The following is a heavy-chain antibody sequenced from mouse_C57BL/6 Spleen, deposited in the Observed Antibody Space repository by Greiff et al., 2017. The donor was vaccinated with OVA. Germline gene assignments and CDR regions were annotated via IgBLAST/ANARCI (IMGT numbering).Heavy chain of an antibody. J-gene: IGHJ1*03. CDR2: ISSGSSTI. CDR1: GFTFSDYG. V-gene: IGHV5-17*01. CDR3: ARDYSNYEGYFDV. Sequence: EVQGVESGGGLVKPGGSLKLSCAASGFTFSDYGMHWVRQAPEKGLEWVAYISSGSSTIYYADTVKGRFTISRDNAKNTLFLQMTSLRSEDTAMYYCARDYSNYEGYFDVWGTGTTVTVSS. D-gene: IGHD2-5*01.